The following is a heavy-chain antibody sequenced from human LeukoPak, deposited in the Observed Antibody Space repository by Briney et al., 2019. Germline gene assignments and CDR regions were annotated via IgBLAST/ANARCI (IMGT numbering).Heavy chain of an antibody. Sequence: SETLSLTCTVSGGSISSSSYYWGWIRQPPGKGLEWIGSIYYSGSTYYNPSLKSRVTISVGTSKNQFSLKLSSVTAADTAVYYCARHVPYDILTGTLDYWGQGTLVTVSS. CDR3: ARHVPYDILTGTLDY. V-gene: IGHV4-39*01. CDR2: IYYSGST. J-gene: IGHJ4*02. D-gene: IGHD3-9*01. CDR1: GGSISSSSYY.